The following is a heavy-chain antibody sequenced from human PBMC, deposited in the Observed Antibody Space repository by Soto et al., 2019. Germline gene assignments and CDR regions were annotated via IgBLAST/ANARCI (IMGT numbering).Heavy chain of an antibody. D-gene: IGHD3-3*01. Sequence: GASVKVSCKASGYPFTSYGISWVRQAPGQGLEWMGWISAYNGNTNYAQKLQGRVTMTTDTSTSTAYMELRSLRSDVTAVYYCARDVTYYDFWSGYYYYYYGMDVWGQGTTVTVSS. CDR2: ISAYNGNT. V-gene: IGHV1-18*04. CDR1: GYPFTSYG. CDR3: ARDVTYYDFWSGYYYYYYGMDV. J-gene: IGHJ6*02.